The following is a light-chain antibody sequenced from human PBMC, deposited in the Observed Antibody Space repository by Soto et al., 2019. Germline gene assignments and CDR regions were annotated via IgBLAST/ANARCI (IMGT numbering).Light chain of an antibody. CDR1: QSVTSSC. Sequence: EIVLTQSPGTLSLSPGERATLSCTASQSVTSSCLAWYQRKPGQAPRLLIHTTSIRATDIPDRFSGSGSGTDFTLTISRLEPEDFAVYYCQQYGSSPRTFGQGTKVDIK. V-gene: IGKV3-20*01. J-gene: IGKJ1*01. CDR2: TTS. CDR3: QQYGSSPRT.